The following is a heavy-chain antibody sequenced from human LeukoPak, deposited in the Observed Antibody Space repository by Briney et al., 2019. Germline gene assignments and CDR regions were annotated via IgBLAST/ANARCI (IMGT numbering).Heavy chain of an antibody. CDR2: IYTSGST. Sequence: SETLSLTCTVSGGSISSGSYYWSWIRQPAGKGLEWIGRIYTSGSTNYNPSLKSRVTISVDTSKNQFSLKLSSVTAADTAVYYCARRHRIAVAGRRFDPWGQGTLVTVSS. V-gene: IGHV4-61*02. J-gene: IGHJ5*02. CDR3: ARRHRIAVAGRRFDP. CDR1: GGSISSGSYY. D-gene: IGHD6-19*01.